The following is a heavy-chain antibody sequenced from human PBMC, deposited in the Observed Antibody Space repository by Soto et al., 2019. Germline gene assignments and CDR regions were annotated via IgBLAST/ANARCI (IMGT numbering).Heavy chain of an antibody. V-gene: IGHV3-23*01. CDR2: ISGSGGST. D-gene: IGHD2-21*01. CDR3: ARGPYIVVVSSDYYYGMDV. Sequence: GGSLRLSCAASGFTFSSYAMSWVRQAPGKGLEWVSAISGSGGSTYYADYVKGRFTISRDNSKNTLYLQMNSLRAEDTAVYYCARGPYIVVVSSDYYYGMDVWGQGTTVTVSS. CDR1: GFTFSSYA. J-gene: IGHJ6*02.